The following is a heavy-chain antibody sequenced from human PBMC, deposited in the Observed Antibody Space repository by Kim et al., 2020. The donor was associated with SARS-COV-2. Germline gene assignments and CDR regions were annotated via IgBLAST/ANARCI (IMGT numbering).Heavy chain of an antibody. D-gene: IGHD6-13*01. J-gene: IGHJ4*02. CDR3: ARDQAAAGNGEADY. V-gene: IGHV1-46*01. Sequence: AQKVQGRVTMTREPSQSTVYMERSSLRSEDTAVYYCARDQAAAGNGEADYWGQGTLVTVSS.